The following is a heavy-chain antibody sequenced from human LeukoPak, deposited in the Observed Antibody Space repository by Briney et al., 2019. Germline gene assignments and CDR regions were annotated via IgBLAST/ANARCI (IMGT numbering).Heavy chain of an antibody. J-gene: IGHJ6*02. CDR1: GGTFSSYA. CDR3: ARGGSNRNNYYYYGMDV. V-gene: IGHV1-69*04. D-gene: IGHD3-16*01. CDR2: IIPILGIA. Sequence: SVKVSCKASGGTFSSYAISWVRQAPGQGLEWMGRIIPILGIANYAQKFQGRVTITADKPTSTAYMELSSLRSEDTAVYYCARGGSNRNNYYYYGMDVWGQGTTVTVSS.